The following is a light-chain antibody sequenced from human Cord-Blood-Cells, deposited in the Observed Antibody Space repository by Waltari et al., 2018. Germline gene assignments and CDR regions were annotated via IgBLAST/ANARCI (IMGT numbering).Light chain of an antibody. V-gene: IGLV3-21*04. CDR2: YDS. CDR3: QVWDSSSDHPV. CDR1: NIGSKS. J-gene: IGLJ3*02. Sequence: SYVLTRPPSVSVAPGKTARITCGGNNIGSKSGHWYQQKPGQAPVLVIYYDSDRPSGIPERFAGSNSGNTATLTISRVEAGDEADYYCQVWDSSSDHPVFGGGTKLTVL.